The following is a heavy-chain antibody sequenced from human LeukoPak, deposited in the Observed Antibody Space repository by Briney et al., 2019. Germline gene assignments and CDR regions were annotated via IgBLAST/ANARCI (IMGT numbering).Heavy chain of an antibody. CDR3: AKAYGILPIDYFDN. CDR2: IGGSGATT. CDR1: GFTFSNYA. Sequence: GGSLRLSCAASGFTFSNYAMSWVRQAPGKGLEWVSGIGGSGATTNYADSVKGRFTISRDNSKLYLQMNSLRVEDTALYYCAKAYGILPIDYFDNWGQGTLVTVSS. D-gene: IGHD3-9*01. V-gene: IGHV3-23*01. J-gene: IGHJ4*02.